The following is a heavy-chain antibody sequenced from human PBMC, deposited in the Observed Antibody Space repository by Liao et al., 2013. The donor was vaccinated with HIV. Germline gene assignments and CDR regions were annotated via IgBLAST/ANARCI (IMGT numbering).Heavy chain of an antibody. CDR3: ARCIRHSGYYYYYYMDV. CDR2: IYTSGST. Sequence: QVQLQESGPGLVKPSETLSLTCTVSGGSISSYYWSWIRQPAGKGLEWIGRIYTSGSTNYNPSLKSRVTMSVDTSKNQFSLKLSSVTAADTAVYYCARCIRHSGYYYYYYMDVWAREPRSPSP. V-gene: IGHV4-4*07. J-gene: IGHJ6*03. D-gene: IGHD3-10*01. CDR1: GGSISSYY.